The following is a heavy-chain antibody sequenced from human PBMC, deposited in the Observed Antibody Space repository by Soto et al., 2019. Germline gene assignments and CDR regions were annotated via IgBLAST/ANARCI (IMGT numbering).Heavy chain of an antibody. D-gene: IGHD3-10*01. CDR1: GFTVSNNY. J-gene: IGHJ4*02. V-gene: IGHV3-53*01. CDR3: ATPRGGGAY. Sequence: EVQLVESGGGLIQPGGSLRLSCAVSGFTVSNNYMRWVRQAPGKGLEGVSVIYSGGYTAYGDSVKGRFTISRDNSKNPLSLRPNTPSPHAPPVFHPATPRGGGAYWGQGPLVTVSS. CDR2: IYSGGYT.